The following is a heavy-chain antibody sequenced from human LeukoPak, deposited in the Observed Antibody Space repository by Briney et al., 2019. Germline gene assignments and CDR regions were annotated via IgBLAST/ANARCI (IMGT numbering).Heavy chain of an antibody. CDR1: GFTFSSYG. V-gene: IGHV3-30*03. CDR2: ISYDGSNK. D-gene: IGHD3-16*01. J-gene: IGHJ4*02. CDR3: ARGEFDY. Sequence: GGSLRLSCAASGFTFSSYGMHWVRQAPGKGLEWVAVISYDGSNKYYADSVKGRFTISRDNSKNTLYLQMDSLRAEDTAVYYCARGEFDYWGQGTLVTVSS.